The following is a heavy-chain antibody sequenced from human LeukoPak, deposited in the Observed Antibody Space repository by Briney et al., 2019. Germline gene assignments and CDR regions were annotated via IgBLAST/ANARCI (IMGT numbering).Heavy chain of an antibody. D-gene: IGHD2-2*03. CDR2: INGRGDGT. V-gene: IGHV3-23*01. Sequence: GGSLRLSCAVSGFTFINYAMTWVRQAPGKGLEWVSGINGRGDGTYYADSVKGRFTVSRDNSKNTVYLQIHSLRAEDTAVYYCAKDRPNGLDYWGQGTPVTVSS. J-gene: IGHJ4*02. CDR1: GFTFINYA. CDR3: AKDRPNGLDY.